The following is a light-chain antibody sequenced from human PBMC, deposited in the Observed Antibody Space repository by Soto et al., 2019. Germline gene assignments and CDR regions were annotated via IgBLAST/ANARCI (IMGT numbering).Light chain of an antibody. CDR3: SSYTNSFSYV. V-gene: IGLV2-14*01. CDR1: SSDVNY. Sequence: QSAVTQPASVSGSPGQSITISCTGTSSDVNYVSWYQHHPGKAPKLIIFEVSNRPSGVSNRFSGSNSGNTASLTISGLQAEDEADYYCSSYTNSFSYVFGSGTKLTVL. J-gene: IGLJ1*01. CDR2: EVS.